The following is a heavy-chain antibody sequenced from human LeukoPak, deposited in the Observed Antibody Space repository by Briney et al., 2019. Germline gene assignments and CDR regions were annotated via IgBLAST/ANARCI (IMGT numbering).Heavy chain of an antibody. CDR3: AREPYATLAYYFDY. Sequence: GSLRLSCAASGFTFSSYEMNWVRQAPGKGLEWVSYISSSGSTIYYADSVKGRFTISRDNAKNSLYLQMNSLRAEDTAVYYCAREPYATLAYYFDYWGQGTLVTVSS. D-gene: IGHD2-8*01. J-gene: IGHJ4*02. CDR1: GFTFSSYE. CDR2: ISSSGSTI. V-gene: IGHV3-48*03.